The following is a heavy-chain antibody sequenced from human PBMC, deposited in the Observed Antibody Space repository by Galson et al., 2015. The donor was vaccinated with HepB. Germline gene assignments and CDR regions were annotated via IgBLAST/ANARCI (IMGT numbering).Heavy chain of an antibody. CDR2: IKSKTDGGTT. CDR3: TTCELRFLEWLSDLDAFDI. Sequence: SLRLSCAASGFTFSNAWMSWVRQAPGKGLEWVGRIKSKTDGGTTDYAAPVKGRFTISRDDSKNTLYLQMNSLKTEDTAVYYCTTCELRFLEWLSDLDAFDIWGQGTMVTVSS. D-gene: IGHD3-3*01. J-gene: IGHJ3*02. V-gene: IGHV3-15*01. CDR1: GFTFSNAW.